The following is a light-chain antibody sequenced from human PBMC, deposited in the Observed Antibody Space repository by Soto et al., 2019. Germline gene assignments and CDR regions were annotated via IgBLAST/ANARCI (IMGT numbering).Light chain of an antibody. V-gene: IGKV3-20*01. CDR3: QQYGSLSWT. J-gene: IGKJ1*01. CDR2: GAS. Sequence: DIVLTQSPGTLSLSPGERATLSCRASQSVSSNYLAWYQQKPGQAPRLLIYGASTRATGVPDRFSGSGSGTDFTLTISXLEPEDFAVYHCQQYGSLSWTFGQGTKV. CDR1: QSVSSNY.